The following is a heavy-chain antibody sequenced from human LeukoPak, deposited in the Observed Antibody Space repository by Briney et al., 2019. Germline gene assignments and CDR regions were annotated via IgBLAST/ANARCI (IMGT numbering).Heavy chain of an antibody. CDR3: ARENGGYDQGDDAFDI. CDR2: ISSSGSTI. D-gene: IGHD5-12*01. CDR1: GFAINSQA. J-gene: IGHJ3*02. Sequence: GGSLRLSCTASGFAINSQAMSWVRQAPGKGLEWVSYISSSGSTIYYADSVKGRFTISRDNAKNSLYLQMNSLRAEDTAVYYCARENGGYDQGDDAFDIWGQGTMVTVSS. V-gene: IGHV3-11*01.